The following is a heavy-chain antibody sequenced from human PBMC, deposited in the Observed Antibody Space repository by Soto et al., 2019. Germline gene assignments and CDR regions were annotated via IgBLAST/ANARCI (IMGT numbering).Heavy chain of an antibody. V-gene: IGHV4-31*03. J-gene: IGHJ4*02. D-gene: IGHD2-15*01. CDR1: GGSISSGGYY. Sequence: SETLSLTCTVSGGSISSGGYYWSWIRQHPGKGLEWIGYIYYSGSTYYNPSLKSRVTISVDTSKNQFSLKLSSVTAADTAVYYCARENSGGNFDYWGQGTLVTVSS. CDR3: ARENSGGNFDY. CDR2: IYYSGST.